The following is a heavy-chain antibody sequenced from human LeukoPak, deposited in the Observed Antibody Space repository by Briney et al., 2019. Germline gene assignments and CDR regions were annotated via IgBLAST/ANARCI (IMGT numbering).Heavy chain of an antibody. CDR2: ISGSGGST. D-gene: IGHD6-19*01. CDR1: GFTFSSYA. Sequence: PGGSLRLSCAASGFTFSSYAMSWVRQAPGKGLEWVSAISGSGGSTYYADSVKGRFTISRDNSKNTLYLQMNSLRAEDTAVYYCAKAPSWWLVTSYSHYWGQGTLVTVSS. J-gene: IGHJ4*02. CDR3: AKAPSWWLVTSYSHY. V-gene: IGHV3-23*01.